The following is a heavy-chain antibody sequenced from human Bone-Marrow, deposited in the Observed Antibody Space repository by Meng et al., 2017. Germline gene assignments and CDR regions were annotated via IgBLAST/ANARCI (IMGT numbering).Heavy chain of an antibody. J-gene: IGHJ4*02. D-gene: IGHD1-7*01. Sequence: QVQLQESGPGLVKHAGTLALTCTVSGDSISSDIWGSWVRQPPGKGLEWIGEVYHRGDTNYNPSLKSRVDISVDKSKNQFYLSLFSVTAADTAVYYCGRDQGRELINHWGQGTLVTVSS. CDR1: GDSISSDIW. CDR3: GRDQGRELINH. V-gene: IGHV4-4*02. CDR2: VYHRGDT.